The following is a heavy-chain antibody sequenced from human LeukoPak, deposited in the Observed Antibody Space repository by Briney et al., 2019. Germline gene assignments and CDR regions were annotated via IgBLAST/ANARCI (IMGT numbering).Heavy chain of an antibody. CDR3: TRAGSWGDAFDI. CDR2: IRSKAYGGTT. CDR1: GFTFSSYW. J-gene: IGHJ3*02. Sequence: GGSLRLSCAASGFTFSSYWMSWVRQAPGKGLEWVGFIRSKAYGGTTEYAASVKGRFTISRDDSKSIAYLQMNSLKTEDTAVYYCTRAGSWGDAFDIWGQGTMVTVSS. V-gene: IGHV3-49*04. D-gene: IGHD1-26*01.